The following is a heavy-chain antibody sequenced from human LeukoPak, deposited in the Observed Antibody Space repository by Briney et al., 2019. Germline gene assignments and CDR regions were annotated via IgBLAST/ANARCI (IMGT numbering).Heavy chain of an antibody. V-gene: IGHV3-33*01. D-gene: IGHD5-12*01. CDR3: ARYLATSYYYYYYMDV. CDR1: GFTFSSYG. Sequence: GGSLRLSCAASGFTFSSYGMHWVRQAPGKGLEWVAVIWYDGSNKYYADSVKGRFTISRDNAKNSLYLQMNSLRAEDTAVYYCARYLATSYYYYYYMDVWGKGTTVTVSS. CDR2: IWYDGSNK. J-gene: IGHJ6*03.